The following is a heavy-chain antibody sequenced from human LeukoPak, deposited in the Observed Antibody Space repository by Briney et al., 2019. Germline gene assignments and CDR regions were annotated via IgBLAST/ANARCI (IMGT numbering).Heavy chain of an antibody. V-gene: IGHV3-30-3*01. CDR3: ARDWICDY. Sequence: GGSLRLSCAASGFTFSSYATHWVRQAPGKGLEWVAVISYDGSNKYYADSVKGRFTISRDNSKNTLYLQMNSLRAEDTAVYYCARDWICDYWGQGTLVTVSS. J-gene: IGHJ4*02. CDR1: GFTFSSYA. CDR2: ISYDGSNK. D-gene: IGHD2-2*03.